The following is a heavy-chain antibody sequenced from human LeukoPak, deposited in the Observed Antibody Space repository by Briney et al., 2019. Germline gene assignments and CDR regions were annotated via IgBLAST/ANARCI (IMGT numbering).Heavy chain of an antibody. CDR2: ICGSGGST. CDR3: ANSLTVKNYFDY. D-gene: IGHD4-17*01. CDR1: GFTFSSYA. V-gene: IGHV3-23*01. Sequence: PGGSLRLSCAASGFTFSSYAMSWVRQAPGKGLEWVSAICGSGGSTYYADSVKGRFTISRDNSKNTLYLQMNSLRAEDTAVYYCANSLTVKNYFDYWGQGTLVTVSS. J-gene: IGHJ4*02.